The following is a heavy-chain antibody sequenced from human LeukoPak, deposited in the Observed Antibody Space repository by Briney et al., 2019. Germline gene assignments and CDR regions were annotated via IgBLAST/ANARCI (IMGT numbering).Heavy chain of an antibody. V-gene: IGHV3-48*02. D-gene: IGHD3/OR15-3a*01. CDR2: ISSSSSTI. CDR1: GFTVSSYS. CDR3: ARAFGLTDY. Sequence: GGSLRLSCAASGFTVSSYSMNWVRQAPGKGLEWVSYISSSSSTIYYADSVKGRFTISRDNAKNSLYLQINSLRDEDTAVYYCARAFGLTDYWGQGTLVPVSS. J-gene: IGHJ4*02.